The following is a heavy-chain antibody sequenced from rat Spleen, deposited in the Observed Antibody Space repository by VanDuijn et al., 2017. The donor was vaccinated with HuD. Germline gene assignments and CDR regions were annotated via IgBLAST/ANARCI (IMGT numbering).Heavy chain of an antibody. V-gene: IGHV2-63*01. CDR1: GFSLTSNG. J-gene: IGHJ4*01. CDR2: MWYDGDT. CDR3: TRDQDRGPQGYVMDA. D-gene: IGHD4-3*01. Sequence: QVQLKESGPGLVQPSQTLSLTCTVSGFSLTSNGVSWVRQPPGKGLEWMGRMWYDGDTAYNSALKSRLSISRDTSKNQVFLKMNSLQTDDTGTYYCTRDQDRGPQGYVMDAWGQGASVTVSS.